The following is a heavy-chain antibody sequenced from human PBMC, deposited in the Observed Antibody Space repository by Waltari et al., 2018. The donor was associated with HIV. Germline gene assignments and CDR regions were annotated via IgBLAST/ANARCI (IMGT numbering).Heavy chain of an antibody. CDR3: ARRYEYVWGSYRYTIDY. D-gene: IGHD3-16*02. CDR1: GYTFTSYD. Sequence: QVQLVQSGAEVKKPGVSVKVSCKASGYTFTSYDINWVRQATGQGLEWMGWMNPDRGNTGYAQQFKGRVTVTRNTYISTAYMELSSRRSEDTAVYYSARRYEYVWGSYRYTIDYWGQGTLVTASS. V-gene: IGHV1-8*01. J-gene: IGHJ4*02. CDR2: MNPDRGNT.